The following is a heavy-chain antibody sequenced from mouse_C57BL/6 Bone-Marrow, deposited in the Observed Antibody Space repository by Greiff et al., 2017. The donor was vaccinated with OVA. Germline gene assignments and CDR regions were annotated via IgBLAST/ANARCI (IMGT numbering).Heavy chain of an antibody. V-gene: IGHV1-19*01. Sequence: DVQLQESGPVLVKPGASVKMSCKASGYTFTDYYMNWVKQSHGKSLEWIGVINPYNGGTSYNQKFKGKATLTVDKSSSTAYMELNSLTSEDSAVYYCVKGWPWYFDVWGTGTTVTVSS. J-gene: IGHJ1*03. CDR3: VKGWPWYFDV. CDR2: INPYNGGT. CDR1: GYTFTDYY.